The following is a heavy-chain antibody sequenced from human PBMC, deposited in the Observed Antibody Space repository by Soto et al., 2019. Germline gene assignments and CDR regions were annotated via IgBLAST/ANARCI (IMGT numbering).Heavy chain of an antibody. Sequence: GGSLRLSCAASGFTFSSYAMSWVRQAPGKGLEWVSAISGSGGSTYYADSVKGRFTISRDNSKNTLYLQMNSLRAEDTAVYYCAKGPIVLMVYATHYFDYWGQGTLVTVSS. CDR3: AKGPIVLMVYATHYFDY. D-gene: IGHD2-8*01. J-gene: IGHJ4*02. V-gene: IGHV3-23*01. CDR1: GFTFSSYA. CDR2: ISGSGGST.